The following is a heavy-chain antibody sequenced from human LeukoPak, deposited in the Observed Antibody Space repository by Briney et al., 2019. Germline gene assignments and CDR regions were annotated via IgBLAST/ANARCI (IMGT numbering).Heavy chain of an antibody. V-gene: IGHV1-18*01. CDR3: ARDLGSYYGSGSYNEDDY. CDR2: ISAYNGNT. Sequence: GASVKVSCKASGYTFTSYGISWVRQAPGQGLEWMGWISAYNGNTNYAQKLQGRVIMTTDTSTSTAYMELRSLRSDGAAVYYCARDLGSYYGSGSYNEDDYWGQGTLVTVSS. J-gene: IGHJ4*02. D-gene: IGHD3-10*01. CDR1: GYTFTSYG.